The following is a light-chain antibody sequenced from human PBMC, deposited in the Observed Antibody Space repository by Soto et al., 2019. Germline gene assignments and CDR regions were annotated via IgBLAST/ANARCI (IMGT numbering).Light chain of an antibody. Sequence: QSVLTQPPSVSGAPGQKVTISCTGSSSNIGAGYDVHWYQQLPGIAPKLLVYGNTNRPSGVPDRFSGSRSGTSASLAITGLHDEDEADYYCQFYDTSLSGLVFGGGTKLTVL. CDR3: QFYDTSLSGLV. CDR1: SSNIGAGYD. CDR2: GNT. J-gene: IGLJ2*01. V-gene: IGLV1-40*01.